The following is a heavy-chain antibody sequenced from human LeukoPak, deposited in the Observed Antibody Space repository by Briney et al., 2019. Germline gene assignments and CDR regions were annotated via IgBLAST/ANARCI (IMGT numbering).Heavy chain of an antibody. Sequence: GGSLRLSCAASGFTFSSYSMNWVRQAPGKGLEWVAVISYDGSNKYYADSVKGRFTISRDNSKNTLYLQMNSLRAEDTAVYYCARDFWQGFDYWGQGTLVTVSS. CDR1: GFTFSSYS. CDR2: ISYDGSNK. D-gene: IGHD3-3*01. V-gene: IGHV3-30*03. J-gene: IGHJ4*02. CDR3: ARDFWQGFDY.